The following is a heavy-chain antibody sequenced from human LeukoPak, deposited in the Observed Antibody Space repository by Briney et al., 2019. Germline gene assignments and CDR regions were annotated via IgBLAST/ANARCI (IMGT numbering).Heavy chain of an antibody. D-gene: IGHD2-2*01. CDR1: GFTFSSYA. Sequence: PGGSLRLSCAASGFTFSSYAMSWVRQAPGKGLEWVSAISGSGGSTHYADSVKGRFTISRDNSKNTLYLQMNSLRAEDTAVYYCAKDGYCSSTSCPTGYFFDYWGQETLVTVSS. V-gene: IGHV3-23*01. J-gene: IGHJ4*02. CDR2: ISGSGGST. CDR3: AKDGYCSSTSCPTGYFFDY.